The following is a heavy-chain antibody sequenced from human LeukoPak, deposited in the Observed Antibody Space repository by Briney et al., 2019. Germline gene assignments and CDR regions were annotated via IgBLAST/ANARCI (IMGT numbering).Heavy chain of an antibody. Sequence: GASVKVSCKASGYTFTSYDINWVRQATGQGLEWMGWMNPNSGNTGYAQKFQGRVTMTRDTSISTAYMELSRLRSDDTAVYYCARDLMVCRSTSCYMSPNYFDYWGQGTLVTVSS. J-gene: IGHJ4*02. CDR1: GYTFTSYD. V-gene: IGHV1-8*01. CDR2: MNPNSGNT. CDR3: ARDLMVCRSTSCYMSPNYFDY. D-gene: IGHD2-2*02.